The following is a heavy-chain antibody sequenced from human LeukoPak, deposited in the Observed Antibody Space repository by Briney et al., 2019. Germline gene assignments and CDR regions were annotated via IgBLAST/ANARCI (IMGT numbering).Heavy chain of an antibody. D-gene: IGHD2-21*01. CDR3: ARVPDFIARPCDS. Sequence: SETLSLTCAVYGGSFSGNYWTLIRQTPGRGLEWIGESSPTGDITGYNPSLKGRATISVDSSKNQFSLKLTSVTATDTGVYYCARVPDFIARPCDSWGPGTLVTVSS. CDR1: GGSFSGNY. J-gene: IGHJ4*02. V-gene: IGHV4-34*01. CDR2: SSPTGDIT.